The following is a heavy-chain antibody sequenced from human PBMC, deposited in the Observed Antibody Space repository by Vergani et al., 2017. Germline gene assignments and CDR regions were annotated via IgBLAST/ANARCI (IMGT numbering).Heavy chain of an antibody. J-gene: IGHJ6*02. Sequence: QVQLVQSGAEVKKPGSSVKVSCKASGGTFSSYTISWVRQAPGQGLEWMGRIIPILGIANYAQKFQGRVTITADKSTSTAYMELSSLRSEDTAVYYCASSSPSXVVVPAAIRNYYYYGMDVWGQGTTVTVSS. CDR1: GGTFSSYT. D-gene: IGHD2-2*02. CDR3: ASSSPSXVVVPAAIRNYYYYGMDV. CDR2: IIPILGIA. V-gene: IGHV1-69*02.